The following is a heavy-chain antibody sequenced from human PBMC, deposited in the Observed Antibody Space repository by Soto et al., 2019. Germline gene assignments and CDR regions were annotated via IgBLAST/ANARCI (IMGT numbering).Heavy chain of an antibody. J-gene: IGHJ6*02. CDR3: ARDRIAAALHYGMDV. CDR1: GYTFTGYY. V-gene: IGHV1-2*04. Sequence: GASVKVSCKASGYTFTGYYMHWVRHAPGQGLEWMGWINPNSGGTNYAQKFQGWVTMTRDTSISTAYMELSRLRSDDTAVYYCARDRIAAALHYGMDVWGQGTTVTVSS. CDR2: INPNSGGT. D-gene: IGHD6-13*01.